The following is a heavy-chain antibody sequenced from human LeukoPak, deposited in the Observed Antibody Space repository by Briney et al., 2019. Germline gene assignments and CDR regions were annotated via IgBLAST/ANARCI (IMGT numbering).Heavy chain of an antibody. D-gene: IGHD1-26*01. CDR2: ISGSGGST. Sequence: GGSLRLSCAASGVTFSSYWMSWVRQAPGKGLEWVSAISGSGGSTYYADSVKGRFTISRDNSKNTLYLQMNSLRAEDTAVYYCAKIGQVGATLLDYWGQGTLVTVSS. CDR1: GVTFSSYW. CDR3: AKIGQVGATLLDY. V-gene: IGHV3-23*01. J-gene: IGHJ4*02.